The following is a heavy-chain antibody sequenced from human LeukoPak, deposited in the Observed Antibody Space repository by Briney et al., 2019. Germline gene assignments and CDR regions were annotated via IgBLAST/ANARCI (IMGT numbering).Heavy chain of an antibody. V-gene: IGHV3-23*01. CDR1: GLTFNSHS. D-gene: IGHD3-10*01. Sequence: GGSLRLSCVASGLTFNSHSMSWVRQAPGMGLEWVSVVSTNGDVTFYADSVKGRFTISRDNSKNTLYLQMNSLRAEDTAVYYCAKDRRGFPFDYWGQGTLVTVSS. CDR3: AKDRRGFPFDY. CDR2: VSTNGDVT. J-gene: IGHJ4*02.